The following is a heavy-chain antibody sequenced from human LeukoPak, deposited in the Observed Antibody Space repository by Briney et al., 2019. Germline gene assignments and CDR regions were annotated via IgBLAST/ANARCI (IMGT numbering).Heavy chain of an antibody. V-gene: IGHV4-39*01. CDR2: IYYSGST. D-gene: IGHD6-19*01. CDR1: GGSISSSSYY. CDR3: ARQDSSGWYRPVWYFDL. J-gene: IGHJ2*01. Sequence: PSETLSLTCTVSGGSISSSSYYWGWIRQPPGKGLEWIGSIYYSGSTYYNPSLKSRVTISVDTSKNQFSLKLSSVTAADTAVYYCARQDSSGWYRPVWYFDLWGRGTLVSVSS.